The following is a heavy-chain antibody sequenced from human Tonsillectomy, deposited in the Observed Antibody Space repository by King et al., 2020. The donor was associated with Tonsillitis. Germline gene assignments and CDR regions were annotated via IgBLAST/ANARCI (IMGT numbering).Heavy chain of an antibody. CDR2: IYYSGST. J-gene: IGHJ5*02. CDR3: ARTDYGWATGWFDP. D-gene: IGHD4-17*01. V-gene: IGHV4-59*01. CDR1: GGSISSDY. Sequence: LQLQESGPGLVKPSETLSLTCTVSGGSISSDYWNWIRQPPGKGLEWIGYIYYSGSTNYNPSLKSRVTISADTSKNQFSLKLNSVTAADTAGYYCARTDYGWATGWFDPWGQGTLVTVSS.